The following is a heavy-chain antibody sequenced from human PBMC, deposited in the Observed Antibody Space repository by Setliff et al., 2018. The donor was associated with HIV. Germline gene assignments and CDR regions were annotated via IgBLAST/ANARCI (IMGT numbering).Heavy chain of an antibody. CDR2: ISVKNGNT. CDR3: ARVGSYWTQFDY. V-gene: IGHV1-8*01. D-gene: IGHD2-15*01. CDR1: GYTFISYG. J-gene: IGHJ4*01. Sequence: ASVKVSCKASGYTFISYGVSWVRQAPGQGLEWMGWISVKNGNTNYAQKFQGRVTMTGNTSISTAYMELSSLRSEDTAVYYCARVGSYWTQFDYWGQGTLVTVPS.